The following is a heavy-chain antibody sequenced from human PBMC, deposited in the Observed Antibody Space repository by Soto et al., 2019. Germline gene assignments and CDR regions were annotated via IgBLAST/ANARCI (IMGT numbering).Heavy chain of an antibody. V-gene: IGHV3-11*01. Sequence: GGSVRLSCAASGFIFSDFYMNWIRQAPGKGPEWLSYISGSGSPAWYADYVKGRFTISRDNAENTLTLEMASLRAEDTAVYYCARDVSRATIGDFDLWGQGTLVTVSS. CDR1: GFIFSDFY. CDR2: ISGSGSPA. J-gene: IGHJ4*02. CDR3: ARDVSRATIGDFDL. D-gene: IGHD5-12*01.